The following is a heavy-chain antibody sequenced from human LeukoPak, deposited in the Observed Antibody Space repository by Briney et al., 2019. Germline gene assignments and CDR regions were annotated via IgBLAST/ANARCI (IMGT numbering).Heavy chain of an antibody. J-gene: IGHJ4*02. V-gene: IGHV3-74*01. CDR3: ASTPYITMVRGSDY. Sequence: GGSLRLSCAASGFTFRSYWMHWVRQAPGKGLVWVSRINTDGRSTSYADSVKGRFTISRDNAKNTLFLQVNSLRAEDTAVYYCASTPYITMVRGSDYWGQGTLVTVSS. D-gene: IGHD3-10*01. CDR1: GFTFRSYW. CDR2: INTDGRST.